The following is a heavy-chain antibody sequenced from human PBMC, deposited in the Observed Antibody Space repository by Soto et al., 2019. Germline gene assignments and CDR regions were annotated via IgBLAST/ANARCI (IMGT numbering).Heavy chain of an antibody. J-gene: IGHJ4*02. V-gene: IGHV3-23*01. Sequence: EVQLLESGGGLVQPGGSLRLSCAASGFTFSSYAMRWVRQAPVKGLEWVSAISGSGGSTYYADSVKGRFTISTNNSKNTLYLQMNSLTAEDTAVYCCARRGSGSYYDYWGQGTLVTVSS. CDR1: GFTFSSYA. CDR3: ARRGSGSYYDY. CDR2: ISGSGGST. D-gene: IGHD1-26*01.